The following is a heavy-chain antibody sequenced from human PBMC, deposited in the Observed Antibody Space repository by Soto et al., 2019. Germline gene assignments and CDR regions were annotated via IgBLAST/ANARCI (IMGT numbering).Heavy chain of an antibody. V-gene: IGHV2-5*02. CDR3: VHSRCGGDCLQSYSSHYYYGMDI. CDR1: GFSLNTGGMG. Sequence: QITLKESGPTLVKPTQTLTLTCTFSGFSLNTGGMGVGWIRQPPGKALEWLALIYWDGDRRYSPSLMSRLTIAKDTANTQGVLTMTSMDPVDTATYYCVHSRCGGDCLQSYSSHYYYGMDIWGQGTTVTVSS. D-gene: IGHD2-21*02. CDR2: IYWDGDR. J-gene: IGHJ6*02.